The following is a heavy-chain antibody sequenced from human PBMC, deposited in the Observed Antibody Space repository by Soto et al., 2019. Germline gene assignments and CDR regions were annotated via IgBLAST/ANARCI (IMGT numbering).Heavy chain of an antibody. CDR3: ATVKYQDIVEPSSPPSSTHY. D-gene: IGHD2-15*01. J-gene: IGHJ4*02. V-gene: IGHV4-31*03. CDR2: IYHSVTA. Sequence: TLAITCTVSGDSITSGNHYWSWIRQHPGTGLQWIGYIYHSVTAYYNPSLKSRVIMSVDTSKHQFSLNPKSVTAADTATYSSATVKYQDIVEPSSPPSSTHYCGRVVMVTV. CDR1: GDSITSGNHY.